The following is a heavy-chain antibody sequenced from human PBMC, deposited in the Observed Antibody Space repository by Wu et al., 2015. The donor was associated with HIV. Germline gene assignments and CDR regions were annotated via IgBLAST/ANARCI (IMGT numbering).Heavy chain of an antibody. V-gene: IGHV1-2*02. D-gene: IGHD4-17*01. J-gene: IGHJ4*02. Sequence: QVQLVQSGAEVKKPGASVKVACKASGSSFTVSYVHWMRQAPGQGLEWMGWINPNSGGTNYAQKFQGRVTMTRDTSISTAYMELSRLRSDDTAVYYCARDHGNGDSPTLGYWGQGTLVTVSS. CDR1: GSSFTVSY. CDR3: ARDHGNGDSPTLGY. CDR2: INPNSGGT.